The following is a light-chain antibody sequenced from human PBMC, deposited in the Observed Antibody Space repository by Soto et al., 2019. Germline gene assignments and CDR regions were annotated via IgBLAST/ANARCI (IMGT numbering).Light chain of an antibody. CDR3: EAWDDSLSGV. CDR2: SNN. CDR1: DSNIGTNK. Sequence: QSVLTQPPSASGTPGQRGTISCSGSDSNIGTNKVYWCQQLPGTAPKLLIYSNNQRPSGVPDRFSGSKSGTSASLAISGLRSEDEAHYYCEAWDDSLSGVFGGGTKLTVL. V-gene: IGLV1-47*02. J-gene: IGLJ2*01.